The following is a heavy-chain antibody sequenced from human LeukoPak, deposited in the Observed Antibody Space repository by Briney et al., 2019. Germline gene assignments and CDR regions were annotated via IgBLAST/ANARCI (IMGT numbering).Heavy chain of an antibody. CDR1: GFTFSSYA. Sequence: GGSLRLSYAASGFTFSSYAMSWVRQAPGKGLEWVSAISGSGGSTYYADSVKGRFTISRDNSKNTLYLQMNSLRAEDTAVYYCAKGRGAYCSSTSCYRPIDYWGQGTLVTVSS. CDR2: ISGSGGST. CDR3: AKGRGAYCSSTSCYRPIDY. V-gene: IGHV3-23*01. D-gene: IGHD2-2*02. J-gene: IGHJ4*02.